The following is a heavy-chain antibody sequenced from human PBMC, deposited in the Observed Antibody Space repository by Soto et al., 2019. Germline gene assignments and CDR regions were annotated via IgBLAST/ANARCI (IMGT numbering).Heavy chain of an antibody. V-gene: IGHV4-39*01. D-gene: IGHD3-22*01. CDR2: IYHTGNA. J-gene: IGHJ5*02. CDR1: GDSISNSRFY. CDR3: ARDFFDSSDYTTNWFDP. Sequence: SETLSLTCSVSGDSISNSRFYWAWIRHPPGAGLERIGSIYHTGNAYYNPSLKSRVTISVDTSKNQFSLKLTSVTAADAALYYCARDFFDSSDYTTNWFDPWGQGTLVTVS.